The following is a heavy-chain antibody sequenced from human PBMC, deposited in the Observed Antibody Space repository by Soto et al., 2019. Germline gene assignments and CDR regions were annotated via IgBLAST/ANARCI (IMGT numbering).Heavy chain of an antibody. V-gene: IGHV1-46*01. J-gene: IGHJ4*02. CDR1: GYTFITYG. Sequence: ASVKVSCKASGYTFITYGITWVRQAPGQGLEWMGIINPSGGSTSYAQKFQGRVTMTRDTSTSTVYMELSSLRSEDTAVYYCARAGVYDSSGYYYDYWGQGTLVTVSS. CDR3: ARAGVYDSSGYYYDY. D-gene: IGHD3-22*01. CDR2: INPSGGST.